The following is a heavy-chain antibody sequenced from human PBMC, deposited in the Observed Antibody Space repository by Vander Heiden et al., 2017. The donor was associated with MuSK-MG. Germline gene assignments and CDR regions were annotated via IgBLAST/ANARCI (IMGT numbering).Heavy chain of an antibody. CDR2: ISWDGGST. CDR1: GFPFDDYT. V-gene: IGHV3-43*01. CDR3: AKDQSYGDFLFDY. J-gene: IGHJ4*02. D-gene: IGHD4-17*01. Sequence: VQLVESGGVVVQPGGSLRLSCAASGFPFDDYTMHWVRQAPGKGLEWVSLISWDGGSTYYADSVKGRFTISRDNSKNSLYLQMNSLRTEDTALYYCAKDQSYGDFLFDYWGQGTLVTVSS.